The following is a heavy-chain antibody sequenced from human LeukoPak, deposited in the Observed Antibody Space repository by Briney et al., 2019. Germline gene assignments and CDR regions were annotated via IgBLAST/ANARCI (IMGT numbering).Heavy chain of an antibody. Sequence: ASVKVSCKASGYSFTSYAMHWVRRAPGQRLEWMGWINAGNGDTKYSQKFQGRVTIARDTSASIAYMELSSLRSEDTAVYCCARDRGGTGDFDYWGQGTLVTVSS. CDR1: GYSFTSYA. V-gene: IGHV1-3*01. CDR2: INAGNGDT. D-gene: IGHD1-1*01. CDR3: ARDRGGTGDFDY. J-gene: IGHJ4*02.